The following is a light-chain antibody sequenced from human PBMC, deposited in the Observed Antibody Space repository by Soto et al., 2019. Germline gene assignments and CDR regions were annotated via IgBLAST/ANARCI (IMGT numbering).Light chain of an antibody. CDR2: AAS. CDR1: QSISSY. J-gene: IGKJ2*01. CDR3: RQSYSTPYT. Sequence: DIQMTQSPSSLSASVGDRVTITCRASQSISSYLNWYQQKPGKAPKLVIYAASSLQSGVPSRFSGSGSETDFTLTLSSLQHEDFATYYCRQSYSTPYTFGQGTKLEIK. V-gene: IGKV1-39*01.